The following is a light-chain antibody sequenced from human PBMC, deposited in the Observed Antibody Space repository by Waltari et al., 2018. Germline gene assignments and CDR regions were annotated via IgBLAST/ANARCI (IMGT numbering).Light chain of an antibody. CDR3: SSYAGSNKGV. J-gene: IGLJ2*01. Sequence: QSALTQPPSASGSPGQSVTISCTGTSSDVGAYNYVSWYQQHPGKAPTLMIYEVTKRRSGVTERFSGSKSGNTAALTVSGLQAEEEGDYYCSSYAGSNKGVFGGGTHRTVL. CDR2: EVT. V-gene: IGLV2-8*01. CDR1: SSDVGAYNY.